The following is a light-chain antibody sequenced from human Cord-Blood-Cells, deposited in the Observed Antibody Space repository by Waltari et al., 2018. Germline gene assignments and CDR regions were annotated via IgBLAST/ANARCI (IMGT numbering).Light chain of an antibody. CDR2: GAS. J-gene: IGKJ2*01. CDR1: QSVSSSY. CDR3: QQYGSSRGYT. V-gene: IGKV3-20*01. Sequence: EIVLTQSPGTLSSSPGERATLSCRASQSVSSSYLAWYQQKPGQAPRLLIYGASSRATGIPDRFSGSGSGTVFTLTISRLEPEDFAVYYCQQYGSSRGYTFGQGTKLEIK.